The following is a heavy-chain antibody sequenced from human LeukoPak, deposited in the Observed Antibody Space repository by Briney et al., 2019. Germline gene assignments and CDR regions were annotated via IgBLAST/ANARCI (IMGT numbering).Heavy chain of an antibody. CDR2: IYYSGST. J-gene: IGHJ4*02. D-gene: IGHD3-16*02. Sequence: SETLSLTCTVSGGSISSSSYYWGRIRQPPGKGLEWIGSIYYSGSTYYNPSLKSRVTISVDTSKNQFSLKLSSVTAADTAVYYCARKGTTYYDYIWGSYRDKYYFDYWGQGTLVTVSS. V-gene: IGHV4-39*01. CDR3: ARKGTTYYDYIWGSYRDKYYFDY. CDR1: GGSISSSSYY.